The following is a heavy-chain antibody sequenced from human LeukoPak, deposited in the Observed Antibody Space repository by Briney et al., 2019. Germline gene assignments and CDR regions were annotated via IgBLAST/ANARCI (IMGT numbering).Heavy chain of an antibody. Sequence: GASVKVSCKASGGTFSSYAIGWVRQAPGQGLEWMGGIIPIFGTANYAQKFQGRVTITADESTSTAYMELSSLRSEDTAVYYCARDRGDILTGLFDYWGQGTLVTVSS. J-gene: IGHJ4*02. CDR2: IIPIFGTA. V-gene: IGHV1-69*13. D-gene: IGHD3-9*01. CDR3: ARDRGDILTGLFDY. CDR1: GGTFSSYA.